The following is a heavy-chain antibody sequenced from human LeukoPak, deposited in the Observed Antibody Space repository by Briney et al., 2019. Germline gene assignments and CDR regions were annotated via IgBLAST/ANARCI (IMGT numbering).Heavy chain of an antibody. CDR1: GGSISSYY. CDR2: IFYTGST. V-gene: IGHV4-59*01. Sequence: SETLPLTRTVSGGSISSYYWSWIRQPPGKGLEWIGYIFYTGSTNYNPSLKGRVTMSVATSKNQFFLKLSSVTAADTAVYYCARGGRTVTTNFDYWGQGTLVTVPS. J-gene: IGHJ4*02. CDR3: ARGGRTVTTNFDY. D-gene: IGHD4-17*01.